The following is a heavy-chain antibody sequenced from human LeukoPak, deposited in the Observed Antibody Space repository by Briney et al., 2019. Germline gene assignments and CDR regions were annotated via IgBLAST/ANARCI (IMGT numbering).Heavy chain of an antibody. J-gene: IGHJ5*02. V-gene: IGHV5-51*01. Sequence: GESLKISCKGSGYSFTSYWIGWVRQMPGKGLEWMGIIYPGDSDTRCSPSFQGQVTISADKSISTAYLQWSSLKASDTAMYYCARQGRLSVRAAAKFDPWGQGTLVTVSS. CDR1: GYSFTSYW. D-gene: IGHD6-13*01. CDR3: ARQGRLSVRAAAKFDP. CDR2: IYPGDSDT.